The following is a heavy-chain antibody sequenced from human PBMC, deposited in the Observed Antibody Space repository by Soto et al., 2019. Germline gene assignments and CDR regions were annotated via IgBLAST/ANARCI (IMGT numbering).Heavy chain of an antibody. CDR1: GGSFSGYY. J-gene: IGHJ1*01. Sequence: QVQLQQWGAGLLKPSETLSLTCAVYGGSFSGYYWSWIRQPPGKGLEWIGEINHSGSTNYNPSLKSRVTISVDTSKNQFPLKLSSVTAADTAVYYCARDQGIAVGGTGYFQHWGQGTLVTVSS. V-gene: IGHV4-34*01. CDR2: INHSGST. CDR3: ARDQGIAVGGTGYFQH. D-gene: IGHD6-19*01.